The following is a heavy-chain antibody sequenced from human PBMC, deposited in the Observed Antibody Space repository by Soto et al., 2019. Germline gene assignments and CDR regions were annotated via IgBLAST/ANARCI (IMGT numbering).Heavy chain of an antibody. CDR2: IYYSGST. V-gene: IGHV4-39*01. CDR3: ARRTGGWYDDYYGMDV. Sequence: SETLSLTCTVSGGSISSSSYYWGWIRQPPGKGLEWIGSIYYSGSTYYNPSLKSRVTISVDTSKNQFSLKLSSVTAADTAVYYCARRTGGWYDDYYGMDVWGQGTTVTVSS. J-gene: IGHJ6*02. CDR1: GGSISSSSYY. D-gene: IGHD6-19*01.